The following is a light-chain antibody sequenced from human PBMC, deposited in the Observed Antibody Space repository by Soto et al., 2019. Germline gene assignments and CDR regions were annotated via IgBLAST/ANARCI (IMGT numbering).Light chain of an antibody. Sequence: QSALTQPASVSGSPGQSITISCTGTSSDVGGYNYVSWYQQHPGKAPKLMIYDVTNRPSGVSNRFSGSKSGNTASLTISGHQAEDEADYYCTSSTSSRLYVFGTGTKLTVL. CDR1: SSDVGGYNY. CDR3: TSSTSSRLYV. V-gene: IGLV2-14*01. J-gene: IGLJ1*01. CDR2: DVT.